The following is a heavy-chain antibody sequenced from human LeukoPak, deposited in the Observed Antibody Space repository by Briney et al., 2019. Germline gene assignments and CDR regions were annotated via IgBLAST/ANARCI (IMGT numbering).Heavy chain of an antibody. Sequence: SETLSLTCTVSGTSISSDDPLWSWIRQHPGKGLEWIGCISYTGSTNYNPSLKSRTTISVDRSENHFSLKLSSVTAADTTVYYCSIGGRDGRDYWGQGTLVTVSS. J-gene: IGHJ4*02. CDR2: ISYTGST. D-gene: IGHD3-16*01. V-gene: IGHV4-31*03. CDR3: SIGGRDGRDY. CDR1: GTSISSDDPL.